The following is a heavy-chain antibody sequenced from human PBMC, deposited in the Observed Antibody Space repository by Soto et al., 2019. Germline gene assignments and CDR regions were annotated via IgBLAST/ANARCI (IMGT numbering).Heavy chain of an antibody. D-gene: IGHD6-19*01. V-gene: IGHV3-23*01. CDR1: GITFGSRA. Sequence: GSLRLSGVASGITFGSRAMSWVRQAPGKGLEWISAISGDGVSKLYADSVRGRFTISRDNVANTLYLQMNSLRTEDTALYYCAKKDRLYGVAVAFDSWGQGTLVTVSS. J-gene: IGHJ4*02. CDR3: AKKDRLYGVAVAFDS. CDR2: ISGDGVSK.